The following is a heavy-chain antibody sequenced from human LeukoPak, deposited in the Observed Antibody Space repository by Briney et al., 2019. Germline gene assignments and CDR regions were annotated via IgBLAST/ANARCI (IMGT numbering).Heavy chain of an antibody. CDR1: GFKLSSYG. V-gene: IGHV3-30*02. CDR3: AKGWDFWSGYAPAQYFHH. J-gene: IGHJ1*01. CDR2: LRYDGSSK. Sequence: GGSLRLSCAASGFKLSSYGMHWVRQAPGKGLEWVAFLRYDGSSKYYADSVKGRFTVSRDDSTTTLYLQMNSLRAEDTAVYYCAKGWDFWSGYAPAQYFHHWGQGTLVTVSS. D-gene: IGHD3-3*01.